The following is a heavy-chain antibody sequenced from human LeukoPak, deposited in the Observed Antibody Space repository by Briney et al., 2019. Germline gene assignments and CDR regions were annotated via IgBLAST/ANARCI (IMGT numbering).Heavy chain of an antibody. Sequence: PPGGSLRLSCTGSGFTFSDYDMSWVRQAPGKRLEWVSSISASGETTYHTNSVKGRLTISRDNSKNTLYLHMNSLRAEDTALYYCAKDRGSGWYYFDYWGQGTLITVSS. V-gene: IGHV3-23*01. CDR2: ISASGETT. D-gene: IGHD6-19*01. CDR3: AKDRGSGWYYFDY. CDR1: GFTFSDYD. J-gene: IGHJ4*02.